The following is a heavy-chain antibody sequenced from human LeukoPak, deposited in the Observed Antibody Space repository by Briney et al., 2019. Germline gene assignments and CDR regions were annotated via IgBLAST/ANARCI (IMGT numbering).Heavy chain of an antibody. J-gene: IGHJ3*02. V-gene: IGHV3-69-1*01. CDR2: ISSSSYI. D-gene: IGHD4-17*01. CDR3: AREDYGDSNAFDT. CDR1: GFTLSNAW. Sequence: GGSLRLSCAASGFTLSNAWMNWVRQAPGKGLEWVSSISSSSYIYYADSVKGRFTISRDNAKNSLYLQMNSLRAEDTAVYYCAREDYGDSNAFDTWGQGTMVTVSS.